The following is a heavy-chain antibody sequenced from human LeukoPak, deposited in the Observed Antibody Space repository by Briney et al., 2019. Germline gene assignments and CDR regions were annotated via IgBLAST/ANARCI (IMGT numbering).Heavy chain of an antibody. Sequence: GGSLRLSCAASGFAFDDYAMHWVRLVPGKGLEWVSRIDWNSGDSGYADSVKGRFTISRDNAKNSLYLQMNSLRAEDTALYYCVKDRKSRDLDSLDIWGQGTMVTVFS. CDR2: IDWNSGDS. D-gene: IGHD2-2*03. V-gene: IGHV3-9*01. CDR1: GFAFDDYA. CDR3: VKDRKSRDLDSLDI. J-gene: IGHJ3*02.